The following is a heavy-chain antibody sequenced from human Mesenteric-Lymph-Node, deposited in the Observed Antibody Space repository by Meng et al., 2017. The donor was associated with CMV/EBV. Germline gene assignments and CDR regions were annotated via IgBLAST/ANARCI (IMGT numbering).Heavy chain of an antibody. CDR1: GFTFSSYW. D-gene: IGHD3-10*01. Sequence: GESLKISCAASGFTFSSYWMHWVRQAPGKGLVWVSRINSDGGSIRYTDSVKGRFTISRGNAKNTLYLQMNSLRAEDTPVYYCASLGGYYGSGTIDYGMDVWGQGTTVTVSS. V-gene: IGHV3-74*01. CDR2: INSDGGSI. J-gene: IGHJ6*02. CDR3: ASLGGYYGSGTIDYGMDV.